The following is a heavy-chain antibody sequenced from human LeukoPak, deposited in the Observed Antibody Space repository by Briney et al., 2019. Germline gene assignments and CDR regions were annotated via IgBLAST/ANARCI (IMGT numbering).Heavy chain of an antibody. J-gene: IGHJ4*02. D-gene: IGHD1-26*01. CDR2: ISRGSDDI. V-gene: IGHV3-21*04. CDR1: AFTFSSYS. Sequence: GGSLRLSCAASAFTFSSYSMNWVRQAPGKGLEWVSIISRGSDDIHYADSVKGHFTISRDNSKNTLYLQMSSLRAEDTALYYCAKTIRATTYFFDYWGQGTLVTVSS. CDR3: AKTIRATTYFFDY.